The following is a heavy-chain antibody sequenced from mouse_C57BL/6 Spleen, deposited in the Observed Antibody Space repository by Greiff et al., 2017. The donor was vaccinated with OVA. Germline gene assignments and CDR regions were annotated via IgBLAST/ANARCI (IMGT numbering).Heavy chain of an antibody. Sequence: EVMLVESGGGLVKPGGSLKLSCAASGFTFSDYGMHWVRQAPEKGLEWVAYISNGSSTIYYADTVKGRFTISRDNAKNTLFLQMTSLRSEDTAMYYCAKTAMDYWGQGTSVTVSS. J-gene: IGHJ4*01. CDR2: ISNGSSTI. CDR1: GFTFSDYG. V-gene: IGHV5-17*01. CDR3: AKTAMDY.